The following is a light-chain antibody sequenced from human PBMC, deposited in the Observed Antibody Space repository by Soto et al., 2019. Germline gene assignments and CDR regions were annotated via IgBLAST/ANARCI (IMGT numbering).Light chain of an antibody. CDR3: ESYDSGIHVV. CDR2: EDN. Sequence: NFMLTQPHSVSESPGKTVTISCTRSSGSIASNYVQWYQQRPGSAPTTVIYEDNQRPSGVPDRFSGSIDSSSNSAALTISGLKTEDEGDYCCESYDSGIHVVVGGGTKRTVL. J-gene: IGLJ2*01. V-gene: IGLV6-57*04. CDR1: SGSIASNY.